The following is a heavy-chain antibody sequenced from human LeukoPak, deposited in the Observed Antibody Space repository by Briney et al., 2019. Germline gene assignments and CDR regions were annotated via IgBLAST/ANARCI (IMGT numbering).Heavy chain of an antibody. D-gene: IGHD3-3*01. Sequence: GGSLRLSCAASGFTFSSYWMGWVRQAPGKGLEWVANIKQDGSEKYYVDSVKGRFTISRDNAKNSLYLQMNSLRAEDTAVYYCARTYYDFWRVPHWGFDPWGQGTLVTVSS. CDR3: ARTYYDFWRVPHWGFDP. V-gene: IGHV3-7*01. CDR2: IKQDGSEK. CDR1: GFTFSSYW. J-gene: IGHJ5*02.